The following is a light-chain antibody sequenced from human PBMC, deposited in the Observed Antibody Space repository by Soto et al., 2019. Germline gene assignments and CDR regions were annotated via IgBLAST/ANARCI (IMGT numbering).Light chain of an antibody. J-gene: IGKJ1*01. Sequence: DIQMTQSPSTLSASVGDRVTIICRASQSISTWLAWYQQKIGKAPKLLIYDASSLESGVPSSFSGSGSGTEFTLTISSLQPDDFATYYCQQYNSYSFGQGTKVDI. CDR3: QQYNSYS. CDR2: DAS. CDR1: QSISTW. V-gene: IGKV1-5*02.